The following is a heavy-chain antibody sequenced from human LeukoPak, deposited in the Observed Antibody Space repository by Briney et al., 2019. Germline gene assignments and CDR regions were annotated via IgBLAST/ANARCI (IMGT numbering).Heavy chain of an antibody. CDR1: GGSFSGYY. J-gene: IGHJ4*02. D-gene: IGHD3-10*01. Sequence: SETLSLTCAVYGGSFSGYYWCWIRQPPGKGLEWIGEINHSGSTNYNPSLKSRVTISVDTSKNQFSLKLSSVTADDTAVYYCARALYYYGSGSYDYWGQGTLVTVSS. CDR3: ARALYYYGSGSYDY. V-gene: IGHV4-34*01. CDR2: INHSGST.